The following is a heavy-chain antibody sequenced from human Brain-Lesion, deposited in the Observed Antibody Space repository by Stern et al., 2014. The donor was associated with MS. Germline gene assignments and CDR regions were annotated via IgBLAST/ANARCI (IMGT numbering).Heavy chain of an antibody. Sequence: PLVQSGPEVKKPGSSVQVSCKASGGTFGTYPITWLRQAPGQGLEWMGRIIPIFGSPNYAQKFQGRVTITADRSTTTVYMKLSSLKSDDAAVYYCAKDGPALVTNWFDPWGRGTLVTVSS. CDR2: IIPIFGSP. CDR1: GGTFGTYP. CDR3: AKDGPALVTNWFDP. J-gene: IGHJ5*02. V-gene: IGHV1-69*06. D-gene: IGHD5-18*01.